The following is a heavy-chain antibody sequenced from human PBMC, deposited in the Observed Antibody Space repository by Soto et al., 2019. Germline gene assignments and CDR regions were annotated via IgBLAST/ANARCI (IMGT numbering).Heavy chain of an antibody. CDR2: LSYDGVSK. V-gene: IGHV3-30*03. CDR1: GITFNYYG. CDR3: ARDKRYFDSRSGMDV. D-gene: IGHD3-22*01. Sequence: QVQLVESGGGVVQPGRSLRLSCAASGITFNYYGMHWVRQAPGKGPKWVALLSYDGVSKYYADSVKGRFAISRDNSMNILYLQMDGLSSDDTAVYFCARDKRYFDSRSGMDVWGPGTTVTVSS. J-gene: IGHJ6*02.